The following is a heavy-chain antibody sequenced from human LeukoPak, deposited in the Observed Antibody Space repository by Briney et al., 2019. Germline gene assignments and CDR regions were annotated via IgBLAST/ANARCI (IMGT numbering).Heavy chain of an antibody. CDR3: ARDSPPDYYGMDV. Sequence: GGSLRLSCAASGFTVSSNYMSWVRQAPGKGLEWVSVIYSGGSTYYADPVKGRFTISRDNSKNTLYLQMNSLRAEDTAVYYCARDSPPDYYGMDVWGQGTTVTVSS. CDR2: IYSGGST. CDR1: GFTVSSNY. J-gene: IGHJ6*02. V-gene: IGHV3-66*01.